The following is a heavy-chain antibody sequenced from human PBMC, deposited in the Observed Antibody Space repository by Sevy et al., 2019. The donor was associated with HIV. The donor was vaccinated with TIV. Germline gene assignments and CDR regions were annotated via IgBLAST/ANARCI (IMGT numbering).Heavy chain of an antibody. J-gene: IGHJ4*02. D-gene: IGHD3-10*01. Sequence: RGCLRLSCAASGLALSDYYMAWIRQAPGKGLEGVSYISGGGATIYYADSVKGRFTVSRDNAKATLHLQMNSLRIDDTAVYVCARDPFHFLRGCFWGQGTQVIVSS. V-gene: IGHV3-11*01. CDR2: ISGGGATI. CDR1: GLALSDYY. CDR3: ARDPFHFLRGCF.